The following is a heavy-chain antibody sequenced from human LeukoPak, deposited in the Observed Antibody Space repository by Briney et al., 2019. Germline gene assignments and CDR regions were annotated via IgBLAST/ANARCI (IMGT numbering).Heavy chain of an antibody. V-gene: IGHV3-23*01. CDR1: GFTFSGYA. CDR2: ISGSGGIT. J-gene: IGHJ4*02. CDR3: AKDNRSADLEEDYYESSGYQDY. D-gene: IGHD3-22*01. Sequence: GGSLRLSCAASGFTFSGYARSWVRQSPGKGLEWVSAISGSGGITNDADPVKGRFTISRDNPKTTLYLKMNGLRAEDTAVYYCAKDNRSADLEEDYYESSGYQDYSGEGTLVSASS.